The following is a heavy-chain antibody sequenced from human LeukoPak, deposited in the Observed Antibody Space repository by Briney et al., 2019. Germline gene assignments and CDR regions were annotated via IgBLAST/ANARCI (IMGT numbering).Heavy chain of an antibody. Sequence: PGGSLRLSCAASGFTVSTNYMSWVRQAAGKGLEWVSVIYSAGSTYYADSVKGRFTVSRDNSKNTLYLQMNSLRAEDTAVYYCARYGSSWDLDYWGQGTLVTVSS. CDR2: IYSAGST. D-gene: IGHD6-13*01. V-gene: IGHV3-53*01. CDR1: GFTVSTNY. J-gene: IGHJ4*02. CDR3: ARYGSSWDLDY.